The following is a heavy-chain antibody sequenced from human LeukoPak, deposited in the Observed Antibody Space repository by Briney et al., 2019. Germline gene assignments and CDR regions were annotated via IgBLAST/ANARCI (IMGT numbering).Heavy chain of an antibody. CDR3: ARTPGRLLNWFDP. Sequence: SETLSLTCTVSGGSITSHSWSGIRQPPGKGLEWIGCVYHNGSTNYNPSLKSRVTISLDMSNDQYSLKLTSVTAADTAIYYCARTPGRLLNWFDPWGQGSLVSVS. CDR1: GGSITSHS. V-gene: IGHV4-59*11. D-gene: IGHD2/OR15-2a*01. J-gene: IGHJ5*02. CDR2: VYHNGST.